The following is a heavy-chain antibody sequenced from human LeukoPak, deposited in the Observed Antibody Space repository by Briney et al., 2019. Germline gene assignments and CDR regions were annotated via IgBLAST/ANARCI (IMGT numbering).Heavy chain of an antibody. V-gene: IGHV3-48*02. CDR3: ARTYYYDSSGYFSMWDY. D-gene: IGHD3-22*01. J-gene: IGHJ4*02. CDR2: ISSSSSTI. Sequence: GGSLRLSCAASGFTFSSYNMNWVRQAPGKGLEWVSYISSSSSTICYADSVEGRFTISRDNAKNSLYLQMNSLRDEDTAVYYCARTYYYDSSGYFSMWDYWGQGTLVTVSS. CDR1: GFTFSSYN.